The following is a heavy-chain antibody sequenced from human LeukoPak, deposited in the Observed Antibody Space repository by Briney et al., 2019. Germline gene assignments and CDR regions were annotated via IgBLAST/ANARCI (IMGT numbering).Heavy chain of an antibody. D-gene: IGHD2-15*01. V-gene: IGHV4-31*03. CDR3: ASSVVPLNFDY. CDR1: GGSISSGGYY. J-gene: IGHJ4*02. CDR2: IYYSGST. Sequence: SGTLSLTCTVSGGSISSGGYYWSWICQHPGKGLEWIGYIYYSGSTYYNPSLKSRVTISVDTSKNQFSLKLSSVTAADTAVYYCASSVVPLNFDYWGQGTLVTVSS.